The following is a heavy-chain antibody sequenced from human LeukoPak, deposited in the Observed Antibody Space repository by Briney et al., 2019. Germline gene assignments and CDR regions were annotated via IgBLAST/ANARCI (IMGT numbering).Heavy chain of an antibody. CDR3: ASQYYYDSSGYYYYYGMDV. CDR1: GGSISSYY. Sequence: SETLSLTCTVSGGSISSYYWSWFRQPPGKGLEWIGYIYYSGSTDYNPSLKSRVTISVDTSKNQFSLKLSSVTAADTAVYYCASQYYYDSSGYYYYYGMDVWGQGTTVTVSS. V-gene: IGHV4-59*01. D-gene: IGHD3-22*01. CDR2: IYYSGST. J-gene: IGHJ6*02.